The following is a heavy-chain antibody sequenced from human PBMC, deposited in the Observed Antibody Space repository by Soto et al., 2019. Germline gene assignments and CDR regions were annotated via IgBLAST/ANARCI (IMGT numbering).Heavy chain of an antibody. CDR2: IKQDGSEK. D-gene: IGHD1-1*01. CDR3: ASDYGQGTFDY. J-gene: IGHJ4*02. CDR1: GFTFSSYW. V-gene: IGHV3-7*01. Sequence: VQLVESGGGLVQPGGSLRLSCAASGFTFSSYWMSWVRQAPGKGLEWVANIKQDGSEKYYVDSVKGRFTISRDNAKNSLYLQMNSLRAEDTAVYYCASDYGQGTFDYWGQGTLVTVSS.